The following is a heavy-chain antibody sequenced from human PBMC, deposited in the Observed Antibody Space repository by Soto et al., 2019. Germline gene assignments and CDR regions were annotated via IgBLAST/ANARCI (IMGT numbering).Heavy chain of an antibody. J-gene: IGHJ4*02. V-gene: IGHV1-46*01. D-gene: IGHD4-17*01. CDR2: ISPSGTPS. CDR1: GFIFTNFF. CDR3: ARGTTVETGSY. Sequence: ASVKVSCKASGFIFTNFFMHWVRQAPGQGPEWMGVISPSGTPSSYAQKFQDRFTMTTETSTSTAYMQLRSLRSEDTAVYYCARGTTVETGSYWGQGTLVTVSS.